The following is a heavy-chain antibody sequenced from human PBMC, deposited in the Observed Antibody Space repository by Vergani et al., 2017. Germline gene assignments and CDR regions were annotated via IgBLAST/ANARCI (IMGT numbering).Heavy chain of an antibody. J-gene: IGHJ6*02. D-gene: IGHD3-9*01. Sequence: VQLVESGGGLVQPGGSLRLSCAASGFTFSSYSMNWVRQAPGKGLEWVSYISSSSSTIYYADSVKGRFTISRDNAKNSLYLQMNSLRVEDTAVYYCARDKRNSYYDILTGDVWGQGTTVTVSS. V-gene: IGHV3-48*01. CDR1: GFTFSSYS. CDR2: ISSSSSTI. CDR3: ARDKRNSYYDILTGDV.